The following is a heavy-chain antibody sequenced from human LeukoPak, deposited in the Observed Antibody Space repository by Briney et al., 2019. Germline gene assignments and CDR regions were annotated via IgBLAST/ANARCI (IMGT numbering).Heavy chain of an antibody. J-gene: IGHJ6*02. Sequence: GGSLRLSCAASGFTFDDYAMFWVRQAPGKGLEWVSGISWDSKNIGYAASVKGRFTISRDNAKNSLHLQLSSLRAEDTAFYYCARGNRDSSGFYYYYGMDVRGQGTTVTVSS. V-gene: IGHV3-9*01. CDR1: GFTFDDYA. CDR2: ISWDSKNI. D-gene: IGHD6-19*01. CDR3: ARGNRDSSGFYYYYGMDV.